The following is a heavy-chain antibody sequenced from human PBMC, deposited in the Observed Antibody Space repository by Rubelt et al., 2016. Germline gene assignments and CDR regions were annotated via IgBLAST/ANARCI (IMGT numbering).Heavy chain of an antibody. Sequence: EVQLVESGEGLVQPGGSLRLSCAASGFTFSSYAMSWVRQAPGKGLEWVSAISGSGGSTYLAACEKGRFTFSRDKSMTRLYLQMNCLRAEDTAVYYCAKAEDIVGIRTFDYWGQGTLVTVSS. CDR3: AKAEDIVGIRTFDY. V-gene: IGHV3-23*04. CDR2: ISGSGGST. J-gene: IGHJ4*02. D-gene: IGHD5-12*01. CDR1: GFTFSSYA.